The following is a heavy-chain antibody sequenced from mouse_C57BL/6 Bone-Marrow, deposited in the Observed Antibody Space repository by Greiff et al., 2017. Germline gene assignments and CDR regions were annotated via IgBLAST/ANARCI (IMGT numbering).Heavy chain of an antibody. V-gene: IGHV6-6*01. D-gene: IGHD2-3*01. CDR3: SRHDGYYSYWYFDG. Sequence: EVKLMESGGGLVQPGGSMKLSCAASGFTFSDAWMDWVRQSPEKGLEWVAEIRTKANNPATYYAESVKGRFTISRDDSKSSVYLQMNSVRAEDTGTYYCSRHDGYYSYWYFDGWGTGTTVTVA. CDR2: IRTKANNPAT. J-gene: IGHJ1*03. CDR1: GFTFSDAW.